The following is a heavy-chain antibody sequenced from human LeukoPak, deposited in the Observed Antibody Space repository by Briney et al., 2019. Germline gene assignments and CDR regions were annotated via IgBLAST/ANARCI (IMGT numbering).Heavy chain of an antibody. Sequence: GGSLRLSCTTSGFTFTSYWMTWVRQAPGRGLKWVANINQDGSEKSFVDSVEGRFTISRDNAKNSLYLQMNSLRAEDTAIYYCATGGSYSFYWGQGTLVTVSS. D-gene: IGHD1-26*01. CDR2: INQDGSEK. CDR3: ATGGSYSFY. J-gene: IGHJ4*02. V-gene: IGHV3-7*01. CDR1: GFTFTSYW.